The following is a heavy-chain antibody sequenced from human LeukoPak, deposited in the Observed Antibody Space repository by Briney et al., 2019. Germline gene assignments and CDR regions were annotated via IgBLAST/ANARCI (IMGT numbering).Heavy chain of an antibody. Sequence: ASVKVSCKASGYTFTSYDINWVRQATGQGLEWMGWMNPNSGNTGYAQKFQGRVTITRNTSISTAYMKLSSLRSEDTAVYYCATSPEYSSSSSFDYWGQGTLVTVSS. D-gene: IGHD6-6*01. CDR1: GYTFTSYD. CDR3: ATSPEYSSSSSFDY. J-gene: IGHJ4*02. CDR2: MNPNSGNT. V-gene: IGHV1-8*01.